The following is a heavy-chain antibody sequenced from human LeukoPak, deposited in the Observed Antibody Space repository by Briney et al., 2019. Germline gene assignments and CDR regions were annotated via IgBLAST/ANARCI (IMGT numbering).Heavy chain of an antibody. J-gene: IGHJ4*02. CDR3: ARLSQPLGFCFSTGCYYFDY. CDR2: IYSGGTT. CDR1: GFTVSSNY. D-gene: IGHD2-2*01. V-gene: IGHV3-53*01. Sequence: PGGSLRLSCAASGFTVSSNYMSWVRQAPGKGLEWVSVIYSGGTTYYADSVKGRFTISRDNSMNTLYLQMNSLRAEDTAVYYCARLSQPLGFCFSTGCYYFDYWGQGTLVTVSS.